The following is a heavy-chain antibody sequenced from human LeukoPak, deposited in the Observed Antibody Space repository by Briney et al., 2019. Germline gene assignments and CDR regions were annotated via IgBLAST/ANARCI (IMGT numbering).Heavy chain of an antibody. V-gene: IGHV3-7*03. CDR2: IKQDGSEK. Sequence: GGSLRLFCAASGFTFSSYWMSWVRQAPGKGLEWVANIKQDGSEKYYVDSVKGRFTISRDNAKNSLYLQMNSLRAEDTAVYYCARDLIAAAGAFDYWGQGTLVTVSS. CDR1: GFTFSSYW. J-gene: IGHJ4*02. D-gene: IGHD6-13*01. CDR3: ARDLIAAAGAFDY.